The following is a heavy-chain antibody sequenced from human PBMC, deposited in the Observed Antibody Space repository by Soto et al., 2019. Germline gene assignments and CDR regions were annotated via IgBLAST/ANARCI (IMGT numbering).Heavy chain of an antibody. D-gene: IGHD3-3*01. CDR2: IYSGGST. CDR1: GFTVSSNY. CDR3: ARDLYDFWSGYYPAAYYYGMDV. Sequence: PGGSLRLSCAASGFTVSSNYMSWVRQAPGKGLERVSVIYSGGSTYYADSVKGRFTISRDNSKNTLYLQMNSLRAEDTAVYYCARDLYDFWSGYYPAAYYYGMDVWGQGTTVTVSS. J-gene: IGHJ6*02. V-gene: IGHV3-66*01.